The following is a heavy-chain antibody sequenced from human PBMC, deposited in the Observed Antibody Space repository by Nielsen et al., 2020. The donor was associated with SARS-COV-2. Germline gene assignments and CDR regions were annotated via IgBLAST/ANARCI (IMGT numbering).Heavy chain of an antibody. D-gene: IGHD3-10*01. CDR1: GFSFSSYA. CDR3: GSGFGELFSPGNYGMDV. CDR2: ISGSGGST. J-gene: IGHJ6*02. V-gene: IGHV3-23*01. Sequence: GGSLRLSCAASGFSFSSYAMSWVRQAPGKGLEWVSSISGSGGSTYYADSVKGRFTISRDNSKNTLYLQMNSLRAEDTAVYYCGSGFGELFSPGNYGMDVWGQGTTVTVSS.